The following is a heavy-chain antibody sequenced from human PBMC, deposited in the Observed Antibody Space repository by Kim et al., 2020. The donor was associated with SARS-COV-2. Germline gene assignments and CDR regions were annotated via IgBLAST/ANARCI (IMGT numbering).Heavy chain of an antibody. CDR1: GFTFSTYA. D-gene: IGHD3-10*01. V-gene: IGHV3-30*04. J-gene: IGHJ6*01. CDR3: ARTYYGSGSYRYYYYTM. CDR2: ISYDGSNK. Sequence: GGSLRLSCVASGFTFSTYAMHWVRQAPGKGLEWVSVISYDGSNKYYADSVKGRFIISRDNSKNTLYLQMNSLRAEDTAVYYCARTYYGSGSYRYYYYTM.